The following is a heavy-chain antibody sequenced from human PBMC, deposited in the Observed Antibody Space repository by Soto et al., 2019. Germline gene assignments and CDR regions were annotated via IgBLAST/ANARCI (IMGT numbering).Heavy chain of an antibody. Sequence: ASVKVSCKASGYAFTSNGISWVRQAPGQGPEWMGWINPYVGNTIFAQKFQGRVTMTTDTSTSTAYMELRSLRSDDTAVYYCARDHGGATMTLLYWGQGTLVTVSS. J-gene: IGHJ4*02. D-gene: IGHD5-12*01. CDR3: ARDHGGATMTLLY. CDR1: GYAFTSNG. CDR2: INPYVGNT. V-gene: IGHV1-18*04.